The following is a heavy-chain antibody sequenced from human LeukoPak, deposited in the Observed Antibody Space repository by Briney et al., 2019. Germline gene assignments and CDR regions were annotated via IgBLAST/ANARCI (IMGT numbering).Heavy chain of an antibody. V-gene: IGHV3-30*04. CDR3: ARIVGHTRSEF. J-gene: IGHJ4*02. Sequence: GGSLRLSCAASGFSLSSYAMHWVRQAPGKGLEGVSFVSFDGRNKNYADSVRGRFTISRDDSKNTLYLQMSSLRNEDTAVYFCARIVGHTRSEFWGQGTLVTVSS. CDR1: GFSLSSYA. CDR2: VSFDGRNK. D-gene: IGHD1-26*01.